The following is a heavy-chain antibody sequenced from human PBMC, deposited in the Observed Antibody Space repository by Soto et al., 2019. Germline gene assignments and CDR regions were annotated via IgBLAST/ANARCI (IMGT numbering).Heavy chain of an antibody. CDR1: GGSISRGGYS. CDR3: ARDQLEGNWFDP. V-gene: IGHV4-30-2*01. J-gene: IGHJ5*02. Sequence: QLQLQESGSGLVRPSQPLSLTCAVSGGSISRGGYSWNWLRQPPGKGLEWIGYIYHSGSTLYNPSLKSRVTISVDKSKNPFSLKLTSVTAADTAVYYCARDQLEGNWFDPWGQGTLVTVSS. D-gene: IGHD1-1*01. CDR2: IYHSGST.